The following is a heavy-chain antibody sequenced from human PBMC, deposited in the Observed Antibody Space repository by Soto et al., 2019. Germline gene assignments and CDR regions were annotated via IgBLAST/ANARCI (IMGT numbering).Heavy chain of an antibody. J-gene: IGHJ5*02. V-gene: IGHV4-39*01. CDR2: IYYSGST. CDR1: GGSISSSSYY. Sequence: QLQLQESGPGLVKPSETLSLTCTVSGGSISSSSYYWGWIRQPPGKGLEWIGSIYYSGSTYYNPSLKSRVTISVDTSKNQFSLKLSSVTSADTAVYYCARHVRAAFLFGGFDPWGQGTLVTVSS. CDR3: ARHVRAAFLFGGFDP. D-gene: IGHD3-10*01.